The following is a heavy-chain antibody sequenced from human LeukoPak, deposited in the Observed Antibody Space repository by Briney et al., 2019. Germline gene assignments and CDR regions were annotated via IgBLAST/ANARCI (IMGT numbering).Heavy chain of an antibody. CDR1: GGSISSYY. CDR3: ARVDYYDSSGYSYNWFDP. V-gene: IGHV4-59*12. CDR2: IFYSGST. J-gene: IGHJ5*02. D-gene: IGHD3-22*01. Sequence: QPSETLSLTCTVSGGSISSYYWSWIRQPPGKGLEWIGYIFYSGSTNYNPSLKSRVTISVDTSKNQFSLKLSSVTAADTAVYYCARVDYYDSSGYSYNWFDPWGQGTLVTVSS.